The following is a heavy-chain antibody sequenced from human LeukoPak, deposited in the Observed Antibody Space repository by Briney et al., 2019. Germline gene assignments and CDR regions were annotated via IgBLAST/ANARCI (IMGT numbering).Heavy chain of an antibody. CDR2: ISSSSSYI. CDR1: GFTFSSYS. D-gene: IGHD3-10*01. V-gene: IGHV3-21*01. Sequence: GGSLRLSCAASGFTFSSYSMNWVRQAPGKGLEWVSSISSSSSYIYYADSVKGRFTISRDNAKNSLYLQMNSQRAEDTAVYYCARDYYGSGSYYPGTFDYWGQGTLVTVSS. J-gene: IGHJ4*02. CDR3: ARDYYGSGSYYPGTFDY.